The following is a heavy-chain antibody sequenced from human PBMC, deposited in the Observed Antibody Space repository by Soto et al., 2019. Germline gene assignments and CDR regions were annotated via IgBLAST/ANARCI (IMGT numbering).Heavy chain of an antibody. CDR3: AKRRGVGLTRSSCDY. CDR1: GYTFNRHY. CDR2: IDPSGGDT. J-gene: IGHJ4*02. V-gene: IGHV1-46*02. Sequence: QVQLVQSGAAVRKPGASVKVSCKASGYTFNRHYIQWVRQAPGQGLEWMGMIDPSGGDTNYAKKFQGRVTLTSDTSTSTVYMELSSLRSEDTAGYYCAKRRGVGLTRSSCDYWGPGTLVIVSS. D-gene: IGHD1-26*01.